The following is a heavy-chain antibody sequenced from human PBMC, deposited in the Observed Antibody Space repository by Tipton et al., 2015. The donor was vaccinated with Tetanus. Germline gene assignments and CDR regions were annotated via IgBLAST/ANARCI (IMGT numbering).Heavy chain of an antibody. J-gene: IGHJ6*02. V-gene: IGHV1-2*02. CDR3: ARDRGDYIYYGMDA. D-gene: IGHD3-22*01. CDR2: IDPNSGGT. CDR1: GYTFTGYY. Sequence: QLVQSGAEMKKPGASVKVSCKASGYTFTGYYMYWVRQAPGQGLEWMGWIDPNSGGTVYAQKFQGRVTMTRDTSISTAYMELSSLRSDDTAVYYCARDRGDYIYYGMDAWGPGTTVTVS.